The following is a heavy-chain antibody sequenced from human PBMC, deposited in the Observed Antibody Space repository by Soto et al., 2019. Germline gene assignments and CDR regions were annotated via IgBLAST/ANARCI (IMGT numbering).Heavy chain of an antibody. J-gene: IGHJ6*03. CDR1: GYTFTSYG. CDR2: ISADNVHT. D-gene: IGHD2-2*01. CDR3: VRVGYCSGYSCHYMDV. Sequence: QVQLVQSGGEVKAPGASVKVSCKASGYTFTSYGFNWVRQAPGQGLEWMGWISADNVHTNYAQKFQGRVTMTTDTFTSTASLELRGLRSDDMAVYYCVRVGYCSGYSCHYMDVWGRGTTVTVSS. V-gene: IGHV1-18*03.